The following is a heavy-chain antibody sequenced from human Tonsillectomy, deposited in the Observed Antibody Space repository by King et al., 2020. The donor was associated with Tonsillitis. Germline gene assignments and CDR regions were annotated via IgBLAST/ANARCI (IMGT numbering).Heavy chain of an antibody. CDR3: ARDPGVEYYYDTGYAFDI. CDR1: GFTFSSYA. V-gene: IGHV3-30-3*01. D-gene: IGHD3-22*01. Sequence: VQLVESGGGVVQPGRSLRLSCAASGFTFSSYAMHWVRQAPGKGLEWVAVISYDGSNKYYADSVKGRFTISRDNSKNTLYLQMNSLRAEDTAVYYCARDPGVEYYYDTGYAFDIWGQGTMVTVSS. CDR2: ISYDGSNK. J-gene: IGHJ3*02.